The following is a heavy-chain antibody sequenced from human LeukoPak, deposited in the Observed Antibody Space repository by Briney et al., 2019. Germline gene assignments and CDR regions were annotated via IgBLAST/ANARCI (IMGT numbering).Heavy chain of an antibody. CDR3: TSYCSGGSCYRRVFDY. V-gene: IGHV3-49*04. J-gene: IGHJ4*02. Sequence: GGSLRLFCAASGFTFSSYAMSWVRQAPGKGLEWVGFIRSKAYGGTTEYAASVKGRFTISRDDSKSIAYLQMNSLKTEDTAVYYCTSYCSGGSCYRRVFDYWGQGTLVTVSS. CDR1: GFTFSSYA. D-gene: IGHD2-15*01. CDR2: IRSKAYGGTT.